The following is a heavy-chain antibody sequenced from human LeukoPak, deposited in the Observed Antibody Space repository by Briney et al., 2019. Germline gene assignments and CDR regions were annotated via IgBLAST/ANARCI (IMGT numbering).Heavy chain of an antibody. CDR2: IKQDGSEK. D-gene: IGHD3-22*01. J-gene: IGHJ3*02. CDR1: GFTFSSYW. CDR3: VRDHHRRHYDSQARDTFDI. Sequence: PGGSLRLSCSVFGFTFSSYWMSWVRQAPGKGLEWVAIIKQDGSEKYYVDSVKGRFTISRDNARNSLYLQMNSLRAEDTAVYYCVRDHHRRHYDSQARDTFDIWGQGTMVTVSS. V-gene: IGHV3-7*01.